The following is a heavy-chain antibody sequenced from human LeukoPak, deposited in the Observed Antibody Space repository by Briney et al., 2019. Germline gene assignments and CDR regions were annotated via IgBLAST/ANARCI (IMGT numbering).Heavy chain of an antibody. CDR2: ISGSVGST. D-gene: IGHD3-22*01. CDR1: GFTFSSYA. J-gene: IGHJ3*01. Sequence: GGSLRLSCAASGFTFSSYAMTWVRQAPGKGLEWVSVISGSVGSTYYADSVKGRFTISRDNSKNTLYLQMNSLRAEDTAVYYCAKPYYYDSSGYPRGAFDLWGQGTMVTVSS. V-gene: IGHV3-23*01. CDR3: AKPYYYDSSGYPRGAFDL.